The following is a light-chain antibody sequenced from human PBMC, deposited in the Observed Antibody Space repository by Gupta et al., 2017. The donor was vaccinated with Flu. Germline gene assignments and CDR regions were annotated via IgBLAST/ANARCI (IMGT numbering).Light chain of an antibody. CDR3: NSYEGSDTLVV. V-gene: IGLV2-8*01. J-gene: IGLJ3*02. CDR1: SSDVGGYTY. Sequence: QSALTQPPSASGSPGQSVTISCTGTSSDVGGYTYVSWYQQHPGKAPKLMIYDVNKRPSGVPDRFSGSKSGNTASLTITGLQAEDEAEYYCNSYEGSDTLVVFGGGTKLTVL. CDR2: DVN.